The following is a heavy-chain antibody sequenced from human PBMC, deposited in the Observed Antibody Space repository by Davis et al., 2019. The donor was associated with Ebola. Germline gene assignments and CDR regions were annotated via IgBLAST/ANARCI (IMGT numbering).Heavy chain of an antibody. Sequence: GGSLRLSCAASGFTFSRSGMHWVRQAPGKGLEWLAVLSYDGKRDYYADSVKGRFTISRDDSKNTLYLQINTLRDDDTAVYYCARDGKDWGGLDYWGQGTLVTVSS. CDR2: LSYDGKRD. CDR3: ARDGKDWGGLDY. CDR1: GFTFSRSG. J-gene: IGHJ4*02. D-gene: IGHD7-27*01. V-gene: IGHV3-30*04.